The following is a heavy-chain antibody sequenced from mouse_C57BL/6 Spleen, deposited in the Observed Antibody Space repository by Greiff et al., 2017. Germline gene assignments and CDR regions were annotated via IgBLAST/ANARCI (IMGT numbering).Heavy chain of an antibody. CDR2: IWSDGST. D-gene: IGHD1-1*01. CDR3: ARHSSYAMDY. J-gene: IGHJ4*01. Sequence: VKLVESGPGLVAPSQSLSIPCTVSGFSLTSYGVHWVRHPPGKGLEWLVVIWSDGSTTYNSAHKSRLSISKDNSKSQVFLKMNSLQTDDTAMYYCARHSSYAMDYWGQGTSVTVSS. CDR1: GFSLTSYG. V-gene: IGHV2-6-1*01.